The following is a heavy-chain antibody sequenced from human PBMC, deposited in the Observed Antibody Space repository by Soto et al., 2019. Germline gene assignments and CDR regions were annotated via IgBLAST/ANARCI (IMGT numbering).Heavy chain of an antibody. J-gene: IGHJ6*02. Sequence: GSLRLSCAASGLNFTFAWMNWVRQAPGKGLEWVSYIESGTSTINYADSVKGRFTISRDNAKNSLYLQMNSLRDEDTAVYYCARVIRLRIAVSGVAPSGMDVWGQGTTVTVSS. D-gene: IGHD3-3*01. CDR3: ARVIRLRIAVSGVAPSGMDV. V-gene: IGHV3-48*02. CDR1: GLNFTFAW. CDR2: IESGTSTI.